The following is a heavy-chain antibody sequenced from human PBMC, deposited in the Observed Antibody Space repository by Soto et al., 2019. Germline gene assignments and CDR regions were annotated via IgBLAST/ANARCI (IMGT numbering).Heavy chain of an antibody. Sequence: EVQVLESGGGLVQPGGSLRLSCEGSGFTVSSHAMTWIRQAPGKGPGWVSTITADGGTYYADSVKGRFAMSSDTSENTLYLQMNSLGAEDTAAYYCAPHVSCSGGSCQYDAFAIRGQGTMVTVSS. D-gene: IGHD2-15*01. CDR1: GFTVSSHA. V-gene: IGHV3-23*01. CDR3: APHVSCSGGSCQYDAFAI. CDR2: ITADGGT. J-gene: IGHJ3*02.